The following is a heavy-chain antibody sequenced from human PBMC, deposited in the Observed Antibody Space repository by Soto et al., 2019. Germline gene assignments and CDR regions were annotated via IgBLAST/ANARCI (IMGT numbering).Heavy chain of an antibody. V-gene: IGHV3-64*07. J-gene: IGHJ4*02. CDR2: ISSTGASI. D-gene: IGHD6-13*01. CDR3: ASARIGAAGTKYYFDY. CDR1: GFTFSNFA. Sequence: EVQLAESGGGLVQPGGSLRLSCAASGFTFSNFAVHWVRQAPGNGPEFVSGISSTGASIFYADSVKGRVTISRDNSKNTVKLQMGSLKPEDTAVYYCASARIGAAGTKYYFDYWRRGTLVTVSS.